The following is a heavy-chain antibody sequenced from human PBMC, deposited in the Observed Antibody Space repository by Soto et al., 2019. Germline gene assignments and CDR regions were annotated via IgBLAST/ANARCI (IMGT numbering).Heavy chain of an antibody. CDR3: AKNDCGETSCPLIDL. CDR1: EFSFSDYA. J-gene: IGHJ5*02. Sequence: EVQLSESGGGLVQPGESLRLSCAASEFSFSDYAMSWVRQAPGKGLEWVSAISRGGGSTSYADSVKGRFIISRDNSKNPVYLQMTSLRGEDTAVYYCAKNDCGETSCPLIDLWGQGTLVTVSS. CDR2: ISRGGGST. V-gene: IGHV3-23*01. D-gene: IGHD2-21*01.